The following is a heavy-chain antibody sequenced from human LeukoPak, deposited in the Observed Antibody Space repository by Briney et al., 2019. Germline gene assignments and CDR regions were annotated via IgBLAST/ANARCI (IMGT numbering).Heavy chain of an antibody. Sequence: ASVKVSCKASGYTFTGYYMHWVRQATGQGLEWMGWMNPNSGNTGYAQKFQGRVTITRNTSISTAYMELSSLRSEDTAVYYCARSSVVTAMVHLDFWGQGTLVTVSS. J-gene: IGHJ4*02. CDR2: MNPNSGNT. V-gene: IGHV1-8*03. CDR3: ARSSVVTAMVHLDF. D-gene: IGHD2-21*02. CDR1: GYTFTGYY.